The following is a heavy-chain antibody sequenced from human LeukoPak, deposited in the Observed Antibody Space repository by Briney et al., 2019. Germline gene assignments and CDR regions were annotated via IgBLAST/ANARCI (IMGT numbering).Heavy chain of an antibody. Sequence: ASVKVSCKASGYTFTGYYMHWVRQAPGQGLEWMGWINPNSGGTNYAQKFQGRVTMTRDTSISTAYMELSRLRSDDTAVYYCARVVVPAAMSNAFDIWGQRTMVTVSS. CDR2: INPNSGGT. CDR3: ARVVVPAAMSNAFDI. J-gene: IGHJ3*02. V-gene: IGHV1-2*02. CDR1: GYTFTGYY. D-gene: IGHD2-2*01.